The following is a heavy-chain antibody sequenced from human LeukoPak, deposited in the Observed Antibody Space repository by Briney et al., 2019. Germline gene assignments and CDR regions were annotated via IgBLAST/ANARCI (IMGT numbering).Heavy chain of an antibody. V-gene: IGHV3-23*01. CDR2: IGGSADSA. D-gene: IGHD5-18*01. Sequence: PGGSLRLSCAASGFTFSIYAMNWVRQAPGKGLEWVSVIGGSADSADYADSVKGRFTISRDNAKNSLYLQMNSLRAEDTAVYYCARDTAMVTDDYWGQGTLVTVSS. CDR3: ARDTAMVTDDY. J-gene: IGHJ4*02. CDR1: GFTFSIYA.